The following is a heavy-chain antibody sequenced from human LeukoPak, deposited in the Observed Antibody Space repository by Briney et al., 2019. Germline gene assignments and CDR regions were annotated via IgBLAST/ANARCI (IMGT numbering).Heavy chain of an antibody. D-gene: IGHD6-6*01. CDR1: GGSISSYY. V-gene: IGHV4-4*07. J-gene: IGHJ5*02. CDR2: IYTSGST. CDR3: ARDRSGIAARPLDP. Sequence: SETLSLTCTVSGGSISSYYWSWIRQPAGKGLEWIGRIYTSGSTNYNPSLKSRVTMSVDTSKNQFSLKLSSVTAADTAVYYCARDRSGIAARPLDPWGQGTLVTVSS.